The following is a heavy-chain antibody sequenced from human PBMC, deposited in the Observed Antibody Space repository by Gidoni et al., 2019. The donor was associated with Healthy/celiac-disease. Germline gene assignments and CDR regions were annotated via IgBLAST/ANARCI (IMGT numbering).Heavy chain of an antibody. V-gene: IGHV3-49*03. CDR2: IRSKAYGWTT. CDR1: GFTFGDHA. D-gene: IGHD3-22*01. Sequence: VQLVESGGVLVQPGRSLRLSCTASGFTFGDHAMSWFRQAPGKGLDWVGFIRSKAYGWTTEYAASVKGRFTISRDDSKSIAYLQMNSLKTEDTAVYYCTRTDITMIVVVTPFDYWGQGTLVTVSS. CDR3: TRTDITMIVVVTPFDY. J-gene: IGHJ4*02.